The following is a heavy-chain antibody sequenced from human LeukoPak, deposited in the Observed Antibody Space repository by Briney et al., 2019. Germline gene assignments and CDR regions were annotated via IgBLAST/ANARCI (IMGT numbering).Heavy chain of an antibody. D-gene: IGHD3-10*01. J-gene: IGHJ4*02. CDR2: IFGSGIDT. Sequence: GGSLRLSCAASGFTFSSYAMSWVRQAPGKGLEWVSSIFGSGIDTQYADSVKGRFTISRDNSKNTLYLEMNSLRPEDTAIYYCAKDLISPRSVGSSEKLDYWGQGTLVTVSS. CDR1: GFTFSSYA. V-gene: IGHV3-23*01. CDR3: AKDLISPRSVGSSEKLDY.